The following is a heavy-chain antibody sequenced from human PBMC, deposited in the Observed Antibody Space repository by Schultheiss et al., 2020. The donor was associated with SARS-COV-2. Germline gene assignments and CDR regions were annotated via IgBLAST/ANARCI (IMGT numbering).Heavy chain of an antibody. CDR2: IYYSGST. J-gene: IGHJ5*02. CDR3: ARHSTFNCFDP. Sequence: SETLSLTCAVYGGSFSGYYWSWIRQPPGKGLEWIGYIYYSGSTNYNPSLKSRVTISVDTSKNQFSLKVRSVTATDTAVYYCARHSTFNCFDPWGQGTLVTVSS. V-gene: IGHV4-59*08. D-gene: IGHD3-3*02. CDR1: GGSFSGYY.